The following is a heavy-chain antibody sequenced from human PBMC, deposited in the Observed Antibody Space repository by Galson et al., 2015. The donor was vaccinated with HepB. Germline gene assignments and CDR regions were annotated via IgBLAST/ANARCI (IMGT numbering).Heavy chain of an antibody. CDR2: ISSSSSTI. CDR1: GFTFSSYS. J-gene: IGHJ4*02. Sequence: SLRLSCAASGFTFSSYSMNWVRQAPGKGLEWVSYISSSSSTIYYADSVKGRFTISRDNAKNSLYLQMNSLRAEDTAVYYCARTIKLYYYGSGSYYPDYWGQGTLVTVSS. CDR3: ARTIKLYYYGSGSYYPDY. V-gene: IGHV3-48*01. D-gene: IGHD3-10*01.